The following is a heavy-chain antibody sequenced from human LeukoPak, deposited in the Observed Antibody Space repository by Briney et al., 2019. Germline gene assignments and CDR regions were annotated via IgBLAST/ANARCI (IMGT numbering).Heavy chain of an antibody. V-gene: IGHV4-39*01. J-gene: IGHJ4*02. D-gene: IGHD5-12*01. CDR3: ARHVRYYSGNDY. Sequence: SSETLSLTCTVSGGSISSSSYYWGWIRQPPGKGLEWIGSIYYSGSTYYNPSLKSRVTISVDTSKNQFSLKLSSVTAADTAVYYCARHVRYYSGNDYWGQGTLVTVSS. CDR1: GGSISSSSYY. CDR2: IYYSGST.